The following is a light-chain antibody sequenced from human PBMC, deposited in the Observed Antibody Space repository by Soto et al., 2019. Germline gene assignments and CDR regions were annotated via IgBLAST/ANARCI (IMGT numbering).Light chain of an antibody. CDR1: QSVLYSSNSKNY. CDR2: WAS. CDR3: HQYYSPPWT. V-gene: IGKV4-1*01. Sequence: DIVMTQSPDSLAVSLGERASINCKSSQSVLYSSNSKNYLAWYQQKPGQPPKLFIYWASTRESGVPDRFSGSGSETDFTLTISSLQAEDVAVYYCHQYYSPPWTFGQGTKVEIK. J-gene: IGKJ1*01.